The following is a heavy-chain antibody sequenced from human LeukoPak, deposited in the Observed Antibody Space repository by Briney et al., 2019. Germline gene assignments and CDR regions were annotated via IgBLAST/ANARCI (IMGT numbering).Heavy chain of an antibody. CDR1: GGSISSSSYY. Sequence: SETLSLTCTVSGGSISSSSYYWGSVRQPPGKGLEWIGSIYYSGSTYYNPSLKSRVTISVDTSKNQFSLKLSSVTAADTAVYYCARQRISTVTTQDYFDYWGQGTLVTVSS. D-gene: IGHD4-17*01. V-gene: IGHV4-39*01. CDR2: IYYSGST. J-gene: IGHJ4*02. CDR3: ARQRISTVTTQDYFDY.